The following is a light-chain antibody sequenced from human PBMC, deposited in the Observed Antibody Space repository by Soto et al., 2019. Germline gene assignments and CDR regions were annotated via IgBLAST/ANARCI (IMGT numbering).Light chain of an antibody. J-gene: IGLJ2*01. CDR2: EVT. CDR1: SSDVGSHNF. CDR3: CSYAGTATLV. V-gene: IGLV2-23*02. Sequence: QSALTQPASVSGSPGQSITISCTGTSSDVGSHNFVSWYQQRPGKAPKLMIFEVTKRPSGVSSRFSASKSGNTASLTISGLQAEDEADYYCCSYAGTATLVFGGGTKLTVL.